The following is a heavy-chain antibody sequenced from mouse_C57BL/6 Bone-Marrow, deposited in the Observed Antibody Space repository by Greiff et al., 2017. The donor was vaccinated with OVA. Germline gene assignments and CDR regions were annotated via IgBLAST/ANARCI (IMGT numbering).Heavy chain of an antibody. J-gene: IGHJ4*01. D-gene: IGHD2-5*01. CDR1: GFTFSDFY. CDR3: ARDGQYSNYDYAMDY. Sequence: EVQVVDSGGGLVQSGRSLRLSCATSGFTFSDFYMEWVRQAPGKGLEWIAASRNKANDYTTEYSASVKGRFIVSRDTSQSILYLQMNALRAEDTAIYYCARDGQYSNYDYAMDYWGQGTSVTVSS. CDR2: SRNKANDYTT. V-gene: IGHV7-1*01.